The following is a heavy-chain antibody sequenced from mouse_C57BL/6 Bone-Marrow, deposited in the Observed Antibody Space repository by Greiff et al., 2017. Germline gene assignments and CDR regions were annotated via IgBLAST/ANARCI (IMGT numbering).Heavy chain of an antibody. CDR2: ISSGSSTI. D-gene: IGHD2-2*01. CDR1: GFTFSDYG. V-gene: IGHV5-17*01. CDR3: ARGDYAYEGAWFAY. J-gene: IGHJ3*01. Sequence: EVKVVESGGDLVKPGGSLKLSCAASGFTFSDYGMHWVRQAPEKGLKWVAYISSGSSTIYYTDTVKGRFTISRANAKNTLFLQMTSLRSEDTAMYYCARGDYAYEGAWFAYWGQGTLVTVSA.